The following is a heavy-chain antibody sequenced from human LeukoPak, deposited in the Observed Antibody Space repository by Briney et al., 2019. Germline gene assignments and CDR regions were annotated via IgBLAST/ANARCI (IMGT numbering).Heavy chain of an antibody. Sequence: SVKVSCKASGGTFSSHAISWVRQAPGQGLEWMGGIIPIFGTANYAQKFQGRVTITADESTSTAYMELSSLRSEDTAVYYCARDGLTYYYHSSGYRGYYYYYGMDVWGQGTTVTVSS. V-gene: IGHV1-69*13. J-gene: IGHJ6*02. D-gene: IGHD3-22*01. CDR1: GGTFSSHA. CDR2: IIPIFGTA. CDR3: ARDGLTYYYHSSGYRGYYYYYGMDV.